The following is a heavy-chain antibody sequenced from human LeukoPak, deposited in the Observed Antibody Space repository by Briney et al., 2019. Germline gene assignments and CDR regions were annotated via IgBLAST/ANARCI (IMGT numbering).Heavy chain of an antibody. D-gene: IGHD2/OR15-2a*01. CDR2: INHSGST. J-gene: IGHJ4*02. CDR3: ARHRSHLLGSHFDY. CDR1: GGSISSSNW. V-gene: IGHV4-4*02. Sequence: PSETLSLTCAVSGGSISSSNWWSWVRQPPGKGLEWIGEINHSGSTNYNPSLKSRVTISVDTSKNQFSLKLSSVTAADTAVYYCARHRSHLLGSHFDYWGQGTLVTVSS.